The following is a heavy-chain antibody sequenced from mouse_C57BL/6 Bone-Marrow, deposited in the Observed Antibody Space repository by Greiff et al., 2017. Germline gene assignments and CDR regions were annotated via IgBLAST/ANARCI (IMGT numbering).Heavy chain of an antibody. Sequence: EVKLVESGAELVRPGSSVKMSCKTSGYTFTSYGINWVKQRPGQGLEWIGYIYIGNGYTEYNEKFKGKATLTSDTSSSTAYMQLSSLTSEDSAIYFCAPYYGSSLYYFDDWGQGTTLTVSA. CDR3: APYYGSSLYYFDD. D-gene: IGHD1-1*01. CDR1: GYTFTSYG. J-gene: IGHJ2*01. CDR2: IYIGNGYT. V-gene: IGHV1-58*01.